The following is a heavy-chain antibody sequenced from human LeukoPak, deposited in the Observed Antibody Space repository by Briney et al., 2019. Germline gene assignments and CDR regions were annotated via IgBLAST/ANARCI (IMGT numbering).Heavy chain of an antibody. Sequence: KESGPALVKPTQTLTLTCTFSGFSLSTSGMRVSWIRQPPGKALEWLARIDWDDDKFYSTSLKTRLTISKDTSKNQVVLTMTNMDPVDTATYYCARTYTRGYSYGNRFDPWGQGTLVTVSS. CDR2: IDWDDDK. CDR1: GFSLSTSGMR. D-gene: IGHD5-18*01. J-gene: IGHJ5*02. CDR3: ARTYTRGYSYGNRFDP. V-gene: IGHV2-70*04.